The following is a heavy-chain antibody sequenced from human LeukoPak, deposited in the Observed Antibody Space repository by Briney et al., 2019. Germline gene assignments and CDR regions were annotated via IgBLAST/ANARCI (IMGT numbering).Heavy chain of an antibody. J-gene: IGHJ4*02. D-gene: IGHD6-6*01. CDR1: GGSLSSSGYS. CDR3: TWTKLIAAPPDY. V-gene: IGHV4-39*01. Sequence: SETLSLTCTVSGGSLSSSGYSWGCVPQPPGKGLEWVGNIYYSGGTYYNPSRKSRVTISVDTSQNQSSGKLSFVTAADTAVDYCTWTKLIAAPPDYWGQGTLVTVSS. CDR2: IYYSGGT.